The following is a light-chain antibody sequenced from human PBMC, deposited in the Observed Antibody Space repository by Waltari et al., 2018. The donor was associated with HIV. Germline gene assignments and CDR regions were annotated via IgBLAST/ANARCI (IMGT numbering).Light chain of an antibody. CDR1: QSLYNSNNKNS. V-gene: IGKV4-1*01. Sequence: DLVMTQSPDSLDVSLGERATINCRSSQSLYNSNNKNSLASYQQKPGQPPKLLIYWASTRNSGVPDRFTGSGSGTDFTLSISSLQAEDVAVYYCQQHDVSPYTFGQGTKV. J-gene: IGKJ2*01. CDR2: WAS. CDR3: QQHDVSPYT.